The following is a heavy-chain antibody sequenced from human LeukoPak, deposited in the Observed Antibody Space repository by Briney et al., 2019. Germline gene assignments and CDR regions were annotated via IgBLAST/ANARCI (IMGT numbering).Heavy chain of an antibody. Sequence: PSETLSLTCTVSGGSISGSTYYWGWIRQPPGKGLEWIGSIYYTGSTYYNPSLKSRVTISVDTSKNQFSLKLSSVTAADTAVYYCARRYYYDSSGSSAFDIWGQGTMVTVSS. D-gene: IGHD3-22*01. CDR1: GGSISGSTYY. CDR2: IYYTGST. J-gene: IGHJ3*02. CDR3: ARRYYYDSSGSSAFDI. V-gene: IGHV4-39*01.